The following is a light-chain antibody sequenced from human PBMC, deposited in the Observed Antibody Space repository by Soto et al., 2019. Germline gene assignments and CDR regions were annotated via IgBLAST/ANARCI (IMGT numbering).Light chain of an antibody. CDR3: QQYVDWPWT. J-gene: IGKJ1*01. CDR1: QSVSRN. Sequence: EVVMTQSAATLSVSPGDGATLSCRASQSVSRNLAWYQQKPGQAPRLLISGASTRATGIPARFSGSGSGTDFTLSISSLQSEDFAVYYCQQYVDWPWTFGQGTKVEVK. CDR2: GAS. V-gene: IGKV3-15*01.